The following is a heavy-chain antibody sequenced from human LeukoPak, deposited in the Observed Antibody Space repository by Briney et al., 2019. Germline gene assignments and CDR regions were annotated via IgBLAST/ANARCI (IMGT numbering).Heavy chain of an antibody. V-gene: IGHV3-23*01. J-gene: IGHJ6*03. CDR3: VKSTVDSSYYYYYMDV. D-gene: IGHD4-17*01. CDR1: GFTFSSYA. CDR2: ISGSGGST. Sequence: GGSLRLSCAASGFTFSSYAMSWVRQAPGKGLEWVSAISGSGGSTYYADSVKGRFTISRDNSKNTLYLQMNSLRAEDTAVYYCVKSTVDSSYYYYYMDVWGKGTTVTVSS.